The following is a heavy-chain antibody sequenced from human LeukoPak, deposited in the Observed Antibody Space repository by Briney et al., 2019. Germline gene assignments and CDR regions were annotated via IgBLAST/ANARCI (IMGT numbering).Heavy chain of an antibody. V-gene: IGHV3-30-3*01. D-gene: IGHD6-13*01. CDR1: GFTFSSYA. CDR3: ASMGSSWYYFDY. J-gene: IGHJ4*02. Sequence: SGGPLRLSCAASGFTFSSYAMHWVRQAPGKGLEWVAVISYDGSNKYYADSVKGRFTISRDNSKNTLYLQMNSLRAEDTAVYYCASMGSSWYYFDYWGQGTLVTVSS. CDR2: ISYDGSNK.